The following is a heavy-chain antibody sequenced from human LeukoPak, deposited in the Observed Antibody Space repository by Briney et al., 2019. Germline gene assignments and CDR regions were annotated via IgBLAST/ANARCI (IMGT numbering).Heavy chain of an antibody. CDR2: IRYDGSNK. Sequence: PGGSLRLSCAASGFTFSGYGMHWVRQAPGKGLEWVAFIRYDGSNKYYADSVKGRFTISRDNSKNTLYLQMNSLRAEDTAVYYCAKDPASGYSYGYGDYWGQGTLVTVSS. D-gene: IGHD5-18*01. CDR3: AKDPASGYSYGYGDY. J-gene: IGHJ4*02. V-gene: IGHV3-30*02. CDR1: GFTFSGYG.